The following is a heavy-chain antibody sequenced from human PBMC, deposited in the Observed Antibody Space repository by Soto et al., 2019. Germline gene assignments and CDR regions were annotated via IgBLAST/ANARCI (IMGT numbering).Heavy chain of an antibody. CDR2: IYYSGST. J-gene: IGHJ5*02. D-gene: IGHD3-10*01. CDR3: ARETVRATDWFDP. Sequence: SETLSLTCTVSGGSISSGGYYWSWIRQHPGKGLEWIGYIYYSGSTYYNPSLKSRVTISADTSKNQFSLKLSSVTAADTAVYYCARETVRATDWFDPWGQGTLVTVSS. CDR1: GGSISSGGYY. V-gene: IGHV4-31*03.